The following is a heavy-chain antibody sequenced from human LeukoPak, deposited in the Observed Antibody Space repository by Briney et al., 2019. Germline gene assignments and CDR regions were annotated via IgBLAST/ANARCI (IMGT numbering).Heavy chain of an antibody. CDR2: MNPNSGST. Sequence: ASVKVSCKASGYTFTSYEFNWVRQATGKGLEWMGWMNPNSGSTGYAQKFQGRVTMTRNTSISTAYMELSSLRSEDTAVYYCARAGGSGWLYYYYYGMDVWGQGTAVTVSS. J-gene: IGHJ6*02. D-gene: IGHD6-19*01. V-gene: IGHV1-8*01. CDR1: GYTFTSYE. CDR3: ARAGGSGWLYYYYYGMDV.